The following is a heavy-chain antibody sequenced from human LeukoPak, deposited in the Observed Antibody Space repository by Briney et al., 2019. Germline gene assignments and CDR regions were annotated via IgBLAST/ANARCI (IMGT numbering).Heavy chain of an antibody. J-gene: IGHJ4*02. D-gene: IGHD6-13*01. Sequence: GGSLRLSCTAAGFSLSGHYMTWIRQAPGRGLEYLSYLSNTGSDIFYADSVKGRFSISRDNAKNSLFLQLNSLRAEDTAVYYCVRDNPRQQGFAYWGQGTLVTVSS. CDR1: GFSLSGHY. V-gene: IGHV3-11*01. CDR3: VRDNPRQQGFAY. CDR2: LSNTGSDI.